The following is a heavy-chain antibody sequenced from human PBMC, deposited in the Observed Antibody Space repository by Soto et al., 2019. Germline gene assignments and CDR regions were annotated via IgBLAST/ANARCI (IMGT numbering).Heavy chain of an antibody. D-gene: IGHD3-3*02. V-gene: IGHV1-69*12. CDR1: GGTFSTSA. CDR3: ARDKDRAQLGGNYYYMMDV. Sequence: QVQVVQSGAEVKKPGSSVKVSCKTSGGTFSTSAISWVRQAPGQGLEWMGGLMPIFRTADYAQKFQGRVTITADESTTTAYLELSSLRSEDTAVYYCARDKDRAQLGGNYYYMMDVWGQGTTVTVTS. CDR2: LMPIFRTA. J-gene: IGHJ6*02.